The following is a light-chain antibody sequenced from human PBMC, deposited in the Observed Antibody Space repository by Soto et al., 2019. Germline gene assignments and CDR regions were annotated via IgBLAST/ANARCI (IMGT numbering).Light chain of an antibody. V-gene: IGLV2-23*01. J-gene: IGLJ3*02. CDR1: SSDVGSYNF. CDR3: CSYAGSSTWV. CDR2: EDT. Sequence: QSALTQPASVSGSPGQSITISCTGSSSDVGSYNFVSWYQQHPGKSPKLIIYEDTKRPSGVYSRFSGAKSGDTASLTISGLQAEDEADYYCCSYAGSSTWVFGGGTKLTVL.